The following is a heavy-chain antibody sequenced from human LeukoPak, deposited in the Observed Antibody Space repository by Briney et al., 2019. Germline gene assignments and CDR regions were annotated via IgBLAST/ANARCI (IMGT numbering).Heavy chain of an antibody. Sequence: SQTLSLTCAISGDSVSNNIATWNWVRQSPSRGLEWLGRTYYRSRWGNDYAISVKSRITINPGTSRNQFPLQLNSVTPEDTAVYYCVRDSDDYYWALDFWGQGTPVTVSS. J-gene: IGHJ4*02. V-gene: IGHV6-1*01. CDR3: VRDSDDYYWALDF. D-gene: IGHD3-10*01. CDR2: TYYRSRWGN. CDR1: GDSVSNNIAT.